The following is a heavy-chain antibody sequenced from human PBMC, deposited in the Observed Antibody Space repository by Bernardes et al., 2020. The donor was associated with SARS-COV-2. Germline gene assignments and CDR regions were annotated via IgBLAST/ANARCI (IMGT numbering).Heavy chain of an antibody. J-gene: IGHJ6*02. Sequence: TLSLTLSLSGGAISRGGYDGSWIARQAGKGREWSGYIDYSGSTCYNTTLESRLTKSVDTSKNQFSRKLNSVTAADPAAFYCAIGQGGEYDNHGMDVWGQGTTVTVSS. V-gene: IGHV4-31*03. D-gene: IGHD1-26*01. CDR3: AIGQGGEYDNHGMDV. CDR1: GGAISRGGYD. CDR2: IDYSGST.